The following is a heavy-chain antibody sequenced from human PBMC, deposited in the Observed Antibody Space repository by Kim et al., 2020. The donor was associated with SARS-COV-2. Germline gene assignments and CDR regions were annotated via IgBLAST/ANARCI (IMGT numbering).Heavy chain of an antibody. CDR2: IIPILGIA. V-gene: IGHV1-69*04. D-gene: IGHD3-9*01. CDR3: ARVGEYYDILTGYYPQPLDY. J-gene: IGHJ4*02. Sequence: SVKVSCKASGGTFSSYAISWVRQAPGQGLEWMGRIIPILGIANYAQKFQGRVTITADKSTSTAYMELSSLRSEDTAVYYCARVGEYYDILTGYYPQPLDYWGQGTLVTVSS. CDR1: GGTFSSYA.